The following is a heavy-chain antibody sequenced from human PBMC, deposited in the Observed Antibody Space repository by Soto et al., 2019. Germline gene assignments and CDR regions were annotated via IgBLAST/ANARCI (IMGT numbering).Heavy chain of an antibody. CDR2: FDPEDGET. CDR3: ATRNRRYCSSTSCYRGWVWFDP. Sequence: GASVKVSCKVSGYTLTELSMHWVRQAPGKGLEWMGGFDPEDGETIYAQKFQGRVTMTEDTSTDTAYMELSSLRSEDTAVYYCATRNRRYCSSTSCYRGWVWFDPWGQGTLVTVSP. CDR1: GYTLTELS. V-gene: IGHV1-24*01. J-gene: IGHJ5*02. D-gene: IGHD2-2*02.